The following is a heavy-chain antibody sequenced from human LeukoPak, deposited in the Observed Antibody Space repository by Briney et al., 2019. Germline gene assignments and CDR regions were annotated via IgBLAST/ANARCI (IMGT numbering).Heavy chain of an antibody. D-gene: IGHD1-26*01. CDR2: ISGSGGST. V-gene: IGHV3-23*01. J-gene: IGHJ4*02. CDR1: GFTFSSYA. CDR3: ARETRRARGFDY. Sequence: SGGSLRLSCAASGFTFSSYAMSWVRQAPGKGLEWVSAISGSGGSTYYADSVKGRFTISRDNSKNTLYLQMNSLRAEDTAVYYCARETRRARGFDYWGQGTLVTVSS.